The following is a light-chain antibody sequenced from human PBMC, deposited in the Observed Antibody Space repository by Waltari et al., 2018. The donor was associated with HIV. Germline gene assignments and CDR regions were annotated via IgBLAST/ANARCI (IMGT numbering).Light chain of an antibody. J-gene: IGKJ1*01. CDR2: SAS. CDR1: QNIKSN. V-gene: IGKV3-15*01. Sequence: IVMTKSPATLSVSPGERANLACRASQNIKSNLAWFQQLPGQAPRLLISSASIRATDIPPKFRGSGSGTDFTLTISSLQSEDFAIYYCQEYETWTKTFGQGTKVEMK. CDR3: QEYETWTKT.